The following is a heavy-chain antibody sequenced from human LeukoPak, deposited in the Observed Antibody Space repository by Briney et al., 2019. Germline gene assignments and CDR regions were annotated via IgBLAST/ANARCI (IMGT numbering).Heavy chain of an antibody. CDR1: GYTFTDYF. V-gene: IGHV1-2*02. J-gene: IGHJ5*02. Sequence: ASVKVSCKASGYTFTDYFIHWMRQAPGQGLERMGWMNPNSGGTKYAEKFQGRVTMSRDTSISTAYMELSRLRSDDTAVYYCTKVGFNAWGQGTLVTVSS. CDR2: MNPNSGGT. CDR3: TKVGFNA.